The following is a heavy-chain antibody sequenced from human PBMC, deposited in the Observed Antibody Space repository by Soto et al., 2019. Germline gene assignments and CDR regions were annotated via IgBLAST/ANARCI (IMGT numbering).Heavy chain of an antibody. CDR3: ARDCSSTSCYFGY. CDR1: GYNISSYD. J-gene: IGHJ4*02. D-gene: IGHD2-2*01. Sequence: ASVKVSCKASGYNISSYDIIWVRQAAGQGLEWMGWISAYNGNTNYAQKLQGRVTMTTDTSTSTAYMELRSLRSDDTAVYYCARDCSSTSCYFGYWGQGTLVTVSS. V-gene: IGHV1-18*01. CDR2: ISAYNGNT.